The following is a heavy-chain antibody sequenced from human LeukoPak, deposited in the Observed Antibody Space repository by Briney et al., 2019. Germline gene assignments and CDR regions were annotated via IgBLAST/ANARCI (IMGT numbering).Heavy chain of an antibody. Sequence: ASVKVSCKASGYTFTSYGISWVRQAPGQGLEWMGWISAYNGNTNYAQKLQGRVTMTTDTSTSTAYMELRSLRSADTAVYYCARAPAALLWFGESGNFDYWGQGALVTVSS. CDR2: ISAYNGNT. CDR1: GYTFTSYG. V-gene: IGHV1-18*04. CDR3: ARAPAALLWFGESGNFDY. D-gene: IGHD3-10*01. J-gene: IGHJ4*02.